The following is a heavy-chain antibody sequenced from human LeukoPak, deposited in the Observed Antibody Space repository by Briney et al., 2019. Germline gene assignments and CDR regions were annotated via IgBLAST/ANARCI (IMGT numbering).Heavy chain of an antibody. V-gene: IGHV3-66*02. CDR2: IYSGGST. J-gene: IGHJ4*02. CDR1: GFTFSSNY. D-gene: IGHD3-9*01. Sequence: GGSLRLSCAAPGFTFSSNYMSWVRQAPGKGLEWVSVIYSGGSTYYADSVKGRFTISRDNSKNTLYLQMNSLRAEHTPVYYCATSEHVFRYFDWLNWGQGTLVTVSS. CDR3: ATSEHVFRYFDWLN.